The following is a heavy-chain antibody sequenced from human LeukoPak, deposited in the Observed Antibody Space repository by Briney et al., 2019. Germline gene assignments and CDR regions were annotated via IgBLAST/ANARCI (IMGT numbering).Heavy chain of an antibody. CDR1: GGPFSGYY. CDR2: INHSGST. CDR3: ARGYGGWGSPRYFDL. Sequence: PSETLSLTCAVYGGPFSGYYWSWLRQPPGKGLEWIGEINHSGSTNYNPPLKSRVTISEDTSKNQFSLKLSSVTAADTAVYYCARGYGGWGSPRYFDLWGRGTLVTVSS. V-gene: IGHV4-34*01. J-gene: IGHJ2*01. D-gene: IGHD7-27*01.